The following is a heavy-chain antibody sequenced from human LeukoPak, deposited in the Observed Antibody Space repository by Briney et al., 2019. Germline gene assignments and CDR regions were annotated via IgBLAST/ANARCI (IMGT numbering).Heavy chain of an antibody. J-gene: IGHJ5*02. Sequence: SVRVSCKASGGTFSSYAISWVRQAPGQGLEWMGGIIPIFGTANYAQKFQGRVTITADKSTSTAYMELSSLRSEDTAVYYCARAQSGSYLGNWFDPWGQGTLVTVSS. V-gene: IGHV1-69*06. CDR2: IIPIFGTA. CDR3: ARAQSGSYLGNWFDP. CDR1: GGTFSSYA. D-gene: IGHD1-26*01.